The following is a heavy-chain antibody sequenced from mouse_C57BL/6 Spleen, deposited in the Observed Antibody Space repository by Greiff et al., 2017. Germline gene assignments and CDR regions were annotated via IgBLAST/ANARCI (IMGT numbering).Heavy chain of an antibody. Sequence: EVQLVESGGDLVKPGGSLKLSCAASGFTFSSYGMSWVRQTPDKRLEWVATISSGGSYTYYPDSVKGRFTISRDNAKNTLYLQMSSLKSEDTAMYYCARPDYYGNYFDYWGQGTTLTVSS. J-gene: IGHJ2*01. CDR1: GFTFSSYG. CDR3: ARPDYYGNYFDY. V-gene: IGHV5-6*01. CDR2: ISSGGSYT. D-gene: IGHD1-1*01.